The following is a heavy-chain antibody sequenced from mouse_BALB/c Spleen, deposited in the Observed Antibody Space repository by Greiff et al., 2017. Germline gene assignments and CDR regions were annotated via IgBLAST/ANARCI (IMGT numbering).Heavy chain of an antibody. Sequence: DVQLVESGAELVKPGASVKLSCTASGFNIKDTYMHWVKQRPEQGLEWIGRIDPANGNTKYDPKFQGKATITADTSSNTAYLQLSSLTSEDTAVYYCARLTVYYFDYWGQGTTLTVSS. CDR1: GFNIKDTY. D-gene: IGHD4-1*01. CDR3: ARLTVYYFDY. V-gene: IGHV14-3*02. J-gene: IGHJ2*01. CDR2: IDPANGNT.